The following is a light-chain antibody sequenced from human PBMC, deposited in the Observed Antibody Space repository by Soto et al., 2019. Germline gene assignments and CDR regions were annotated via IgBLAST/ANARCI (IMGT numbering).Light chain of an antibody. CDR1: SGHSSYP. Sequence: QLVLTQSPSASASLGASVKLTCTLDSGHSSYPIAWHQQQPQKGPRFLMRLNSDGSHNKGDGIPNRFSGSSSGAERYLTISSLQSEDEADYFCQTWGSGDWVFGGGTKVTVL. J-gene: IGLJ3*02. CDR2: LNSDGSH. CDR3: QTWGSGDWV. V-gene: IGLV4-69*02.